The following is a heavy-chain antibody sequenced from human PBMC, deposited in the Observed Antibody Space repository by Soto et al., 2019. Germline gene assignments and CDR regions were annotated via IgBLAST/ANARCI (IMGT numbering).Heavy chain of an antibody. D-gene: IGHD2-2*01. CDR1: GFTFSSYA. J-gene: IGHJ6*02. CDR2: ISGSGGST. V-gene: IGHV3-23*01. CDR3: AKRLLIGYCSNSSLPLGTDV. Sequence: GGSLRLSCTASGFTFSSYAMSCVRQAPGKVLELFSAISGSGGSTYYADSVKGRFTISRDNSKNTLYLQMKSLRAEDTAVYYCAKRLLIGYCSNSSLPLGTDVWGQG.